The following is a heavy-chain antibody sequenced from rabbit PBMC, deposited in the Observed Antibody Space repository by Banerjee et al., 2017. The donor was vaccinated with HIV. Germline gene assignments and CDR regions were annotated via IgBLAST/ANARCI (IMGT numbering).Heavy chain of an antibody. J-gene: IGHJ4*01. CDR1: GFSFSSDCY. CDR2: IFAGTFSST. CDR3: ARGDAGSRYAFNL. D-gene: IGHD4-2*01. Sequence: QSLEESGRDLVKPGASPTLTCIASGFSFSSDCYMCWVRQAPGKGLEWIGCIFAGTFSSTYYASWAKGRFTISKTSSTTVTLQMTSLTAADTATYFCARGDAGSRYAFNLWGPGTLVTVS. V-gene: IGHV1S40*01.